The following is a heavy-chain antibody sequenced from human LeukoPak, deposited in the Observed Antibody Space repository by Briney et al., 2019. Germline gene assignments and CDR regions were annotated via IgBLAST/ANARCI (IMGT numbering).Heavy chain of an antibody. CDR1: DGSFSGYY. CDR3: ARGPYSYDSSGAFDI. Sequence: PSETLSLTCAVNDGSFSGYYWSWIRQPAGKGLEWIGRISSSGSTNYNPSLKSRVTISVDTSKNQFSLKLSSVTAADTAVYFCARGPYSYDSSGAFDIWGQGTMVTVSS. D-gene: IGHD3-22*01. J-gene: IGHJ3*02. V-gene: IGHV4-59*10. CDR2: ISSSGST.